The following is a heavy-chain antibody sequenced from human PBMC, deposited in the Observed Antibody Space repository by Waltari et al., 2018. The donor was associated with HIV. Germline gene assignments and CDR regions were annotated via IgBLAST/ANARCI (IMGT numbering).Heavy chain of an antibody. CDR2: ISSSSSTI. CDR1: GLTFSSFS. CDR3: ASQGGWSDY. D-gene: IGHD6-19*01. Sequence: EVQLVESGGGLVQPGGSLRRSCAASGLTFSSFSMNWVRQAPGKGLEWVSYISSSSSTIYYADSVKGRFTISRDNAKNSLYLQMNSLRAEDTAVYYCASQGGWSDYWGQGTLVTVSS. V-gene: IGHV3-48*01. J-gene: IGHJ4*02.